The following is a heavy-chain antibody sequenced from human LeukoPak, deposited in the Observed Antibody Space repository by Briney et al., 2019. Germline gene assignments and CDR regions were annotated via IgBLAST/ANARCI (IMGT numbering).Heavy chain of an antibody. V-gene: IGHV3-23*01. CDR3: AKDRNVEILFDY. Sequence: GGSLRLSCAASGFTFSSYAMSWVRQAPGKGLEWVSAISGSGGSTYYADSVKGRFTISRGNSKNTLYLQMNSLRAEDTAVYYCAKDRNVEILFDYWGQGTLVTVSS. D-gene: IGHD2-21*01. J-gene: IGHJ4*02. CDR2: ISGSGGST. CDR1: GFTFSSYA.